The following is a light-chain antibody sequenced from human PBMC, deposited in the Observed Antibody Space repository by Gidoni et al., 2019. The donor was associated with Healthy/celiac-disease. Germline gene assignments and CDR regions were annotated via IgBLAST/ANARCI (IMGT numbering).Light chain of an antibody. Sequence: SYVLTQTPSVAVAPGKTARITCGGNNIGSKSVHWYQQKPGLAPVLVVYDDSARPSVIPERFSGSNSRNTATLTISRVEAGDEADYYCQVWDSSSDPVVVFGGGTKLTVL. CDR3: QVWDSSSDPVVV. V-gene: IGLV3-21*03. CDR1: NIGSKS. CDR2: DDS. J-gene: IGLJ2*01.